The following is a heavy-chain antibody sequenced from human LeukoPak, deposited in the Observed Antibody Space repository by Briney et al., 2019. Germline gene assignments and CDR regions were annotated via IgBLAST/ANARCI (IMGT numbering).Heavy chain of an antibody. CDR1: GGSFSGYY. CDR2: INHSGST. J-gene: IGHJ4*02. CDR3: ASSYSSGWYRPFDY. D-gene: IGHD6-19*01. Sequence: SETLSLTCAVYGGSFSGYYWSWIRQPPGKGLEWIGEINHSGSTNYNPSLKSRVTISVDTSKNQFSLKLSSVTAADTAGYYCASSYSSGWYRPFDYWGQGTLVTVSS. V-gene: IGHV4-34*01.